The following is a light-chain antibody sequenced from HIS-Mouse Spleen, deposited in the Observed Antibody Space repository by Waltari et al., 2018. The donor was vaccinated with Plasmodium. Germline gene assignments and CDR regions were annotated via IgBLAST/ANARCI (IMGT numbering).Light chain of an antibody. V-gene: IGLV2-11*01. CDR3: CSYAGSYTVV. CDR1: SSDVGGYNY. CDR2: EVT. J-gene: IGLJ2*01. Sequence: QSALTQPRSVSGSPGQSVTISCTGTSSDVGGYNYVSWYQQHPGKAPKLMIYEVTKRPSGVPDRCSGSKSGNTASLTISGLQAEDEADYYCCSYAGSYTVVFGGGTKLTVL.